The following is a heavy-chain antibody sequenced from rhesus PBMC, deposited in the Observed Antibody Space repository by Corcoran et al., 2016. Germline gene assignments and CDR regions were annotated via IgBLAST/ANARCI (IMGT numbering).Heavy chain of an antibody. V-gene: IGHV3S25*01. CDR3: AKETWTGSGCYPDY. Sequence: EVQLVESGGGLAKPGGSLRLSCAASGFTFSSYGMSWVRQAPGKGLEWVSYISNGGGSTNYADSVKGRFTISRGNSKNTLSLKMNSLRAEDTAVYYCAKETWTGSGCYPDYWGQGVLVTVSS. D-gene: IGHD2-21*01. J-gene: IGHJ4*01. CDR2: ISNGGGST. CDR1: GFTFSSYG.